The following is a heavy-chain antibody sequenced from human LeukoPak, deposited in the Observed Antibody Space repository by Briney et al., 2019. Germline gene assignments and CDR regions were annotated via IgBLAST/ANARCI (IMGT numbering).Heavy chain of an antibody. Sequence: ASVKVSCKASGYTFTRYDINGVRQATGQGLEWMGWMNPNSGNTGYAQKFQGRVTMTRNTSISTAYMELSSLRSEDTAVYYGARRTIFGVVIDYWGQGTLVTVSS. CDR1: GYTFTRYD. V-gene: IGHV1-8*01. CDR2: MNPNSGNT. CDR3: ARRTIFGVVIDY. D-gene: IGHD3-3*01. J-gene: IGHJ4*02.